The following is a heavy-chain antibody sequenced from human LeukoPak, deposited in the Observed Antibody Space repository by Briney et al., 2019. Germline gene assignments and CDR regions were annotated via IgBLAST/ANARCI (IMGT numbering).Heavy chain of an antibody. CDR2: INPNSGGT. J-gene: IGHJ4*02. D-gene: IGHD3-3*01. CDR3: ARMYYDFWSGPSGYFDY. Sequence: GASVKVSCKASGYTFTSYDINWVRQATGQGLEWMGWINPNSGGTNYAQKFQGRVTMTRDTSISTAYMELSRLRSDDTAVYYCARMYYDFWSGPSGYFDYWGQGTLVTVSS. CDR1: GYTFTSYD. V-gene: IGHV1-2*02.